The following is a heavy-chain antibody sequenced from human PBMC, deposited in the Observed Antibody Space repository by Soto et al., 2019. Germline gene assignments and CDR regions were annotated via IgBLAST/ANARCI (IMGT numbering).Heavy chain of an antibody. CDR2: TSYTGNT. Sequence: SETLSLTCIVSGGPITSYHWSWIRQFPGKGLEWIAYTSYTGNTNYNPSLKSRVTITVDTAKNQFSLNLRSVTAADTAMYFCARRERYYGSPGWFDPWGPGTLVTVSS. J-gene: IGHJ5*02. D-gene: IGHD3-10*01. CDR3: ARRERYYGSPGWFDP. V-gene: IGHV4-59*08. CDR1: GGPITSYH.